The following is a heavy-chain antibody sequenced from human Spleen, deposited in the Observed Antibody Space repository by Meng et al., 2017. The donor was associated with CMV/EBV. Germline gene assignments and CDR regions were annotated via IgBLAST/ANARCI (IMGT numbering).Heavy chain of an antibody. CDR1: GFNCSGYG. D-gene: IGHD4-23*01. V-gene: IGHV3-23*01. CDR2: ISDSGGST. CDR3: AKKVRGNSPFDY. Sequence: CAVSGFNCSGYGMSWVREAPGKGLGWVATISDSGGSTYYADAVEGRLTLSRDNSKNTLYLQMNSLRAEDTAVYYCAKKVRGNSPFDYWGQGTLVTVSS. J-gene: IGHJ4*02.